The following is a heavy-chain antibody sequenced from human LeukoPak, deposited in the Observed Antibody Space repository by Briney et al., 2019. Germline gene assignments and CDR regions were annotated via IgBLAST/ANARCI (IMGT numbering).Heavy chain of an antibody. CDR2: INPNSGGT. CDR1: GYTFTGYY. Sequence: GASVKVSCKASGYTFTGYYMHWVRQAPGQGLEWMGWINPNSGGTNYAQKFQGRVTMTRDTSISTAYMELSRLRSDDTAVYYCAREIFSYDYGGNFDYWGQGTLVTVSS. CDR3: AREIFSYDYGGNFDY. V-gene: IGHV1-2*02. J-gene: IGHJ4*02. D-gene: IGHD4-23*01.